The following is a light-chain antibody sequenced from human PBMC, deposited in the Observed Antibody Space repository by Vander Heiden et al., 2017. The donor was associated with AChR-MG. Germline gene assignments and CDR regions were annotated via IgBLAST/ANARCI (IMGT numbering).Light chain of an antibody. J-gene: IGKJ2*01. V-gene: IGKV4-1*01. CDR1: QSVLYSSNNKNY. CDR3: QQYYSTPYT. CDR2: WAS. Sequence: VMTQSPDSPAVSLGERATINCKSSQSVLYSSNNKNYLAWYQQKPGQPPKLLIYWASTRESGVPDRFSGSGSGTDFTLTISSLQAEDVAVYYCQQYYSTPYTFGQGTKLEIK.